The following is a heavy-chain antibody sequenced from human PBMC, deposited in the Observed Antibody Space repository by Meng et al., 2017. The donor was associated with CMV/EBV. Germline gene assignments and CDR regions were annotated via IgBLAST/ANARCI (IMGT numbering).Heavy chain of an antibody. D-gene: IGHD3-10*01. CDR1: GFTFSGSA. Sequence: GGSLRLSCAASGFTFSGSAMHWVRQASGKGLEWVGRIRSKANSYATAYAASVKGRFTISRDDSKNTAYLQMNSLKTEDTAVYYCTSLPRFIYYGMDVWGQGTTVTVSS. CDR2: IRSKANSYAT. CDR3: TSLPRFIYYGMDV. J-gene: IGHJ6*02. V-gene: IGHV3-73*01.